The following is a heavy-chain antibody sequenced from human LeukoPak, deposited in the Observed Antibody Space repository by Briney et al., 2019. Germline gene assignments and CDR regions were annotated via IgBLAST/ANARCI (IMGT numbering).Heavy chain of an antibody. CDR1: GFTFSSYA. Sequence: PGGSLRLSCAASGFTFSSYAMHWVRQAPGKGLEWVAVISYDGSNKYYADSVKGRFTISRDNSKNTLYLQMNSLRAEDTAVYYCARDAHSGYSYGYFDYWGQGTLVTVSS. CDR3: ARDAHSGYSYGYFDY. CDR2: ISYDGSNK. V-gene: IGHV3-30*04. J-gene: IGHJ4*02. D-gene: IGHD5-18*01.